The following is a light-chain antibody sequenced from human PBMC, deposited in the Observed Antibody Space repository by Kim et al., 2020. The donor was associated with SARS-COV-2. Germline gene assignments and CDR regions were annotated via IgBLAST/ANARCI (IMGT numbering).Light chain of an antibody. CDR2: GKN. CDR3: NSRDSSGNQLV. CDR1: SLRSYY. Sequence: SSELTQDPAVSVALGQTVRITCQGDSLRSYYASWYQQKPGQAPVLVIYGKNNRPSGIPDRFSGSSSGNTASLTITGAQAEDEADYYCNSRDSSGNQLVFGGGTQVTVL. J-gene: IGLJ2*01. V-gene: IGLV3-19*01.